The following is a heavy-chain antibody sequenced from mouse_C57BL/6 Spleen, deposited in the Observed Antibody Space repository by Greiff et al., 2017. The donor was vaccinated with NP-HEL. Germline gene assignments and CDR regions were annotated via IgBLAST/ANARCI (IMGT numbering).Heavy chain of an antibody. Sequence: QVQLQQSGPELVKPGASVKISCKASGYAFSSSWMNWVKQRPGKGLEWIGRIYPGDGDTNYNGKFKGKATLTADKSSSTAYMQLSSLTSEDSAVYVCARSYSNYWYFDVWGTGTTVTVSS. CDR3: ARSYSNYWYFDV. D-gene: IGHD2-5*01. J-gene: IGHJ1*03. V-gene: IGHV1-82*01. CDR2: IYPGDGDT. CDR1: GYAFSSSW.